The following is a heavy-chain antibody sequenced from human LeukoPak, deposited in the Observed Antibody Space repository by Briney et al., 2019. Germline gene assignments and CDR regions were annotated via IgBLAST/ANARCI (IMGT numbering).Heavy chain of an antibody. D-gene: IGHD5-18*01. J-gene: IGHJ4*02. V-gene: IGHV3-30*18. CDR2: ISYDGSNK. Sequence: GGSLRLSCAASGFTFSSYGMHWVRQAPGKGLEWVAVISYDGSNKYYADSVKGRFTISRDNSKNTLYLQMNSLRAEDTAVYYCAKDRTTYSYGFFDYWGQGTLVTVSS. CDR1: GFTFSSYG. CDR3: AKDRTTYSYGFFDY.